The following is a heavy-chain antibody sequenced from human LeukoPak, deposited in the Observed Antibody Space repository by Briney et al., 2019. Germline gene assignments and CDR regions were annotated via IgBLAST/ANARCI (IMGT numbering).Heavy chain of an antibody. V-gene: IGHV4-59*12. CDR3: AKSNGYGLIDI. J-gene: IGHJ3*02. D-gene: IGHD3-22*01. CDR2: VYYTGST. Sequence: SETLSLTCTVSGGSISSYYWSWARQPPGKGLEWIGFVYYTGSTYYSPSLKSRVTISLDTSRNQFSLKLNSVTAADTAVYYCAKSNGYGLIDIWGQGTMVTVSS. CDR1: GGSISSYY.